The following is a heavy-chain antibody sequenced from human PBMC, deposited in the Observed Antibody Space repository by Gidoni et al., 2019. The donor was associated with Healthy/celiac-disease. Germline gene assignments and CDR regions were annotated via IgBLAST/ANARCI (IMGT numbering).Heavy chain of an antibody. CDR3: ARVRMGGMTGFDY. V-gene: IGHV4-4*02. CDR2: IYHSGST. J-gene: IGHJ4*02. CDR1: GGSIRSSNW. Sequence: QVQLQESGPGVVKPSGPLSLTCAVSGGSIRSSNWSCWVRQPPGKGLEWIGEIYHSGSTNYNPSLKSRVTISVDKSKNQFSLKLSSVTAADTAVYYCARVRMGGMTGFDYWGQGTLVTVSS. D-gene: IGHD3-9*01.